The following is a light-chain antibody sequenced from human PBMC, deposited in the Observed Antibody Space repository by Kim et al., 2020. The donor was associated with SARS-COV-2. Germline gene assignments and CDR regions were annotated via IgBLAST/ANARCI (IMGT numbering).Light chain of an antibody. CDR3: QSADSSGTWV. V-gene: IGLV3-25*03. Sequence: SYELTQPPSVSVSPGQTARITCSGDALPKQYVYWYQQKPGQAPVLVIYKDSERPSGIPERFSGSSSGTTVTLTISGVQAEDEADYYCQSADSSGTWVFGGGTQLTVL. CDR1: ALPKQY. J-gene: IGLJ3*02. CDR2: KDS.